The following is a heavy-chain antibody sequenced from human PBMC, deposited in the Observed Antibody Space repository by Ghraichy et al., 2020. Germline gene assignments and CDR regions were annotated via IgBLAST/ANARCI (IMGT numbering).Heavy chain of an antibody. V-gene: IGHV4-39*01. D-gene: IGHD3-10*01. Sequence: ETLSLTCTVSDDSISSNNYHWGWIRQPPGKGLEWIGSIFYSGSTYYNPTLKSRLTISVDTSKNQLSLKLNSVTATDTAVYYCARQFMVRGLRYNWFDPWGQGTLVTVSS. J-gene: IGHJ5*02. CDR3: ARQFMVRGLRYNWFDP. CDR1: DDSISSNNYH. CDR2: IFYSGST.